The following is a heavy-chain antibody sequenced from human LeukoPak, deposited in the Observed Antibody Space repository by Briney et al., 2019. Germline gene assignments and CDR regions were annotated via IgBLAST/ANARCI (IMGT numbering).Heavy chain of an antibody. CDR1: GFTFTDFY. V-gene: IGHV3-11*01. J-gene: IGHJ4*02. Sequence: GVFLRLSCAASGFTFTDFYMSWIRQAPGKGLEWVSYISISGTTIYYADSVKGRFTFSRDNAKNSLYLQMNSLRAEDTAVYYCARTGRLQYGDYVAFDYWGQGTLVTVSS. CDR2: ISISGTTI. CDR3: ARTGRLQYGDYVAFDY. D-gene: IGHD4-17*01.